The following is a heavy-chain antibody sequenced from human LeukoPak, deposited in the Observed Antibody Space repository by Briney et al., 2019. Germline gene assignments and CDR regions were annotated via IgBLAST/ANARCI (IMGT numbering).Heavy chain of an antibody. CDR2: IYYSGST. CDR1: GGYISSYY. CDR3: AREVFGSFDP. Sequence: SETLSLTCTVSGGYISSYYWSWIRQPPGKGLEWIGYIYYSGSTNYNPSLKSRVTISVDTSKNQFSLKLSSVTAADTAVYYCAREVFGSFDPWGQGTLVTVSS. V-gene: IGHV4-59*01. D-gene: IGHD1-14*01. J-gene: IGHJ5*02.